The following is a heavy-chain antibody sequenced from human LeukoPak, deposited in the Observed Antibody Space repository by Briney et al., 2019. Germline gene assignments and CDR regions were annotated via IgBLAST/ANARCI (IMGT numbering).Heavy chain of an antibody. J-gene: IGHJ6*02. Sequence: SETLSLTCGVYGGSFSGYYWSWIRQPPGKGLEWIGEINHSGSTNYNPSLKSRVTISVDTSKNQFSLKLSSVTAADTAVYYCARGGGYGSGSYSPDRNYYYGMDVWGQGTTVTVPS. CDR2: INHSGST. CDR1: GGSFSGYY. D-gene: IGHD3-10*01. CDR3: ARGGGYGSGSYSPDRNYYYGMDV. V-gene: IGHV4-34*01.